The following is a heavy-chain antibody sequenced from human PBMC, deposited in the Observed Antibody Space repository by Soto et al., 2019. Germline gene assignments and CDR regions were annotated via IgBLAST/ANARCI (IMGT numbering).Heavy chain of an antibody. CDR3: ARDLNTAMVGYYYYYGMDV. V-gene: IGHV1-2*02. D-gene: IGHD5-18*01. CDR1: GYTFTGYY. CDR2: INPNSGGT. Sequence: ASVKVSCKASGYTFTGYYMHWVRQAPGQGLEWTGWINPNSGGTNYAQKFQGRVTMTRDTSISTAYMELSRLRSDDTAVYYCARDLNTAMVGYYYYYGMDVWGQGTTVTVSS. J-gene: IGHJ6*02.